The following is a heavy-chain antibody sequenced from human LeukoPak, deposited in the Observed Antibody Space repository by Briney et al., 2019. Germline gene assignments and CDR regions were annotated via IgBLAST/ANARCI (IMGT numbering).Heavy chain of an antibody. CDR2: LLYDGNTK. V-gene: IGHV3-33*01. D-gene: IGHD1-14*01. Sequence: GGSLRLSCAASGFSLSNYGMHWVRQAPGKGLEWVAALLYDGNTKHYADSVKGRFTISRDISKNTFYLQMNSLTAEDTAVYYCARDHRPEIQYYYMDVWGKGTAVAVSS. CDR3: ARDHRPEIQYYYMDV. J-gene: IGHJ6*03. CDR1: GFSLSNYG.